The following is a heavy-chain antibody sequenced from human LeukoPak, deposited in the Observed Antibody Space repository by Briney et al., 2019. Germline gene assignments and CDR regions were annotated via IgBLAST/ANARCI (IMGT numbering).Heavy chain of an antibody. Sequence: SVKVSCKASGGTFSSYVISWVRQAPGQGLEWMGGIIPIFGTANYAQKFQGRVTIAADESTSTAYMELSSLRSEDTAVYYCARGDCSSTSCYPPRYYYMDVWGKGTTVTVSS. D-gene: IGHD2-2*01. CDR3: ARGDCSSTSCYPPRYYYMDV. CDR1: GGTFSSYV. J-gene: IGHJ6*03. V-gene: IGHV1-69*13. CDR2: IIPIFGTA.